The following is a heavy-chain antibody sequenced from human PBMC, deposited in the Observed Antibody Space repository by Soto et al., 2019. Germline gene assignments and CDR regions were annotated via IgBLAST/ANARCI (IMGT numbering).Heavy chain of an antibody. CDR2: IIPIFGTA. Sequence: QVQLVQSGAEVKKPGSSVKVSCKASGVTFSSYTISWVRQAPGQGLEWMGGIIPIFGTANYAQKFQGRVTITADESTSTAYMELSSLRSEDTAVYYCARAAAIGYCISTSCYLGYWGQGTLVTVSS. D-gene: IGHD2-2*01. V-gene: IGHV1-69*12. J-gene: IGHJ4*02. CDR1: GVTFSSYT. CDR3: ARAAAIGYCISTSCYLGY.